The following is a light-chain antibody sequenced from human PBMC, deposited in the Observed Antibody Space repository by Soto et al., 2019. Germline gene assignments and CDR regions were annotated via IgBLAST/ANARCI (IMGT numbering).Light chain of an antibody. Sequence: QSVLTQPPSASGTPGQRVTISCSGIWSNIGKNYVYWYQLLPGTAPKLLIHTNDQRPSGVPDRFSGSKSGSSASLAISGLRSEDEADYYCAAWDDSLSGRVFGGGTQLTVL. V-gene: IGLV1-47*01. CDR3: AAWDDSLSGRV. CDR2: TND. J-gene: IGLJ7*01. CDR1: WSNIGKNY.